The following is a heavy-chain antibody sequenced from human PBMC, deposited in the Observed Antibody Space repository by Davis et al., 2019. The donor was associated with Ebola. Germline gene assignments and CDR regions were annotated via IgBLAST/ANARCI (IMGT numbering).Heavy chain of an antibody. D-gene: IGHD6-19*01. CDR3: AIAVAGTVDFDY. J-gene: IGHJ4*02. CDR2: INHSGST. V-gene: IGHV4-34*01. CDR1: GGSFSGYY. Sequence: PSETLSLTCAVYGGSFSGYYWSWIRQPPGKGLEWIGEINHSGSTNYNPSLKSRVTISVDTSKNQFSLKLSSVTAADTAVYYCAIAVAGTVDFDYWGQGTLVTVSS.